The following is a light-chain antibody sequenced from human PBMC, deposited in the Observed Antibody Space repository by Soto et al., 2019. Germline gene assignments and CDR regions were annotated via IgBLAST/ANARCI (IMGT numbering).Light chain of an antibody. J-gene: IGKJ5*01. CDR2: KAS. Sequence: DIQMTKSPSTLSASVGDRVTITCRASQSSSSWLAWYQQKPGKAPKLLIYKASSLESGAPSRFSGSRSGTEFTLTISSLHPDEFATYYCQQYNSYSITCGQGTRLEIK. CDR1: QSSSSW. CDR3: QQYNSYSIT. V-gene: IGKV1-5*03.